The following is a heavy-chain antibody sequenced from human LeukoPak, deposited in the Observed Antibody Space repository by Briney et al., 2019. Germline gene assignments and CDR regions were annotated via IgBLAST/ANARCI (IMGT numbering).Heavy chain of an antibody. V-gene: IGHV4-39*01. CDR1: GVSISSSNSY. J-gene: IGHJ4*02. CDR3: ARKTDAKSYHPD. Sequence: PSETLSLTCTVSGVSISSSNSYWGWIRQPPGKGLEWIGSIYYSGNTYYNASLKSQVSISIDTSKNQFSLRLTSVTAADTAVYYCARKTDAKSYHPDWGQGTLVTVSS. CDR2: IYYSGNT. D-gene: IGHD3-16*02.